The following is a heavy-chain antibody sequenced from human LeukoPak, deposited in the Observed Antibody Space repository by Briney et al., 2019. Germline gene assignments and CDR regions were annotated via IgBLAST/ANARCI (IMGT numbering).Heavy chain of an antibody. CDR2: IYTSGST. CDR1: GGSISSYY. D-gene: IGHD2-2*01. Sequence: SETLSLTCTVSGGSISSYYWSWIRQPAGKGLEWIGRIYTSGSTNYNPSLKSRVTMSVDTSKNQFSLKLSSVTAADTAVYYCAREDMINIVVVPAENNYYYYYMDVWGKGTTVTVSS. CDR3: AREDMINIVVVPAENNYYYYYMDV. V-gene: IGHV4-4*07. J-gene: IGHJ6*03.